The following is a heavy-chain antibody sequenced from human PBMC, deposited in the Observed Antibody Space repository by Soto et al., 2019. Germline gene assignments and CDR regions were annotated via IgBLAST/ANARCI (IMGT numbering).Heavy chain of an antibody. CDR1: GGTXXTXX. V-gene: IGHV1-69*02. J-gene: IGHJ3*01. CDR2: IIPMLPVT. D-gene: IGHD2-15*01. CDR3: XICSWSAETFDV. Sequence: QVHLIQSGAEVKKPGSSVKVSCKAAGGTXXTXXXXXXXQAPGHGLEWMGSIIPMLPVTNSAQKFQGRLXXXXXXXXXXXXXXXXXXXXXDTXXYYCXICSWSAETFDVWGQGTMVTVSS.